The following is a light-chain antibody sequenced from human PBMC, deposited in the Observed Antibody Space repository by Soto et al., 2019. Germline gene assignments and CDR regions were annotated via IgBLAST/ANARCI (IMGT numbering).Light chain of an antibody. CDR2: AAS. Sequence: DIQMTQSPSSLSASVGDRVTITCRASQSISSYLNWYQQKPGKAPKLLIYAASSLQRGVPSRFSGSGSATDFPLTISSLQPEDFATFYCQQSYSTPRTFGQGTQVEIK. J-gene: IGKJ1*01. CDR1: QSISSY. V-gene: IGKV1-39*01. CDR3: QQSYSTPRT.